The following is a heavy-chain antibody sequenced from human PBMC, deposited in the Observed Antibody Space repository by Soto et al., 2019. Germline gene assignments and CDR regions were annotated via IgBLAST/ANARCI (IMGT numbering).Heavy chain of an antibody. D-gene: IGHD2-2*01. CDR3: AKVTGFCSSSSCRRDYYYYYALDV. V-gene: IGHV3-23*01. J-gene: IGHJ6*02. CDR1: GFTFSSYA. Sequence: PGGSLRLSCAASGFTFSSYAMSWVRQAPGKGLEWVSAISGSGGSTYYADSVKGRFSISRDNPKNTLYLQMNSLRPEDTAVYYCAKVTGFCSSSSCRRDYYYYYALDVWGQGTTVTVSS. CDR2: ISGSGGST.